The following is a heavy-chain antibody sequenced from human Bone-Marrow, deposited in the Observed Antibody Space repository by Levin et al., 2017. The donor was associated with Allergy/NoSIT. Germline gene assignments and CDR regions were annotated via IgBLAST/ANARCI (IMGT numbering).Heavy chain of an antibody. CDR2: IAEISHTGYA. D-gene: IGHD2-15*01. V-gene: IGHV4-4*02. J-gene: IGHJ4*02. CDR1: GGPIKSTTW. CDR3: VSRPSLRYCSGVDCTSN. Sequence: PSETLSLTCGVSGGPIKSTTWYTWVRQPPGKGLEWIGEIAEISHTGYANYRPSLKGRATILLDKPKKQFSLQLNSVTAADTAIYYCVSRPSLRYCSGVDCTSNWGPGILVAVSS.